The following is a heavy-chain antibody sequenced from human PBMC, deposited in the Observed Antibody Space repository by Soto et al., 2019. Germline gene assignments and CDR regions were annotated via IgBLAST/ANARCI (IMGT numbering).Heavy chain of an antibody. CDR2: INHSGST. CDR1: GRSFSGHY. D-gene: IGHD3-3*01. J-gene: IGHJ4*02. Sequence: PETLSPTSAVHGRSFSGHYWSWIRQPPGKGLEWIGEINHSGSTNYNPSLKSRVTISVDTSKNQFSLKLSSVTAADTAVFYCARRFGTYYDFWSGYLPAYYFDYWGQGTLVTVSS. V-gene: IGHV4-34*01. CDR3: ARRFGTYYDFWSGYLPAYYFDY.